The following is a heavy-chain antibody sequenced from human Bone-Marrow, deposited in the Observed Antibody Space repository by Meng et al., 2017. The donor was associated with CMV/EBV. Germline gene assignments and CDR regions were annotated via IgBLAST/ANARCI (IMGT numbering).Heavy chain of an antibody. CDR2: IYSGGST. Sequence: GESLKISCAASGFTVSSNYMSWVRQAPGKGLERVSVIYSGGSTYYADSVKGRFTISRDNSKNTLYLQMNSLRAEDTAVYYCARARILESYYDFWSGYYQTSQFDAFDIWGQGTMVTVSS. V-gene: IGHV3-66*02. J-gene: IGHJ3*02. D-gene: IGHD3-3*01. CDR3: ARARILESYYDFWSGYYQTSQFDAFDI. CDR1: GFTVSSNY.